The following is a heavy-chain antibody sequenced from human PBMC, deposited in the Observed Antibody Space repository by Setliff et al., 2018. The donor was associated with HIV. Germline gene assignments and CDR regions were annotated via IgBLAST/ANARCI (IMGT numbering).Heavy chain of an antibody. CDR3: ARASSGYLIVHY. Sequence: SEILSLTCTVSGGSISSGDYYWSWIRQPPGKGLEWIGYTYYSGYTQYNPSLKSRVTISVDTSKNQFSLKLRSVSAADTAVYYCARASSGYLIVHYWGQGTLVTVSS. D-gene: IGHD3-22*01. CDR1: GGSISSGDYY. CDR2: TYYSGYT. J-gene: IGHJ4*02. V-gene: IGHV4-30-4*01.